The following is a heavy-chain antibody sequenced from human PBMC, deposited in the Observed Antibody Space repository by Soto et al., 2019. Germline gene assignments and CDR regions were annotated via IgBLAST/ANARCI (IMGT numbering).Heavy chain of an antibody. V-gene: IGHV4-59*01. J-gene: IGHJ4*02. CDR2: IYYSGRT. Sequence: SGTLSLTCTVSGGSIRDYFWTWIRQPPGKGLEWIGYIYYSGRTNYNPSLKSRVSISVDTSKNHFSLQLRSVTAADTAVYYCARVGGDDFGDSGGFDYWGQGTLVTVSS. D-gene: IGHD4-17*01. CDR1: GGSIRDYF. CDR3: ARVGGDDFGDSGGFDY.